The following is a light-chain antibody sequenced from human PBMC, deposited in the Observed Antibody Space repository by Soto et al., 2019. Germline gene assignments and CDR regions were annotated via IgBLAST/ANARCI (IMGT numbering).Light chain of an antibody. J-gene: IGKJ1*01. CDR1: QSVSSAY. CDR2: GAS. V-gene: IGKV3-20*01. CDR3: QHSGTSSWT. Sequence: EIVLTQSPGTLSFSPEERTTLSCRASQSVSSAYLAWYQQKPGQAPRLLIYGASSRATGIPDRFSGSGSGTDFTLTISRLEPEDFAVYYCQHSGTSSWTFGQGTRVEVK.